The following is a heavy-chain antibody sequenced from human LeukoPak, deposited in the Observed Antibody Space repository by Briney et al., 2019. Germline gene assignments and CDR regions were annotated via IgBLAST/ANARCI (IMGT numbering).Heavy chain of an antibody. CDR2: INHSGSS. V-gene: IGHV4-34*01. D-gene: IGHD6-13*01. CDR1: GGSFSGYY. J-gene: IGHJ4*02. Sequence: SETLSLTCTVYGGSFSGYYWSWIRQPPGKGLEWIGEINHSGSSNYNPSLKSRVTTSVDTSKNQFSLKLSSVTAADTAVYYCARGGIAAAGTLDYWGQGTLVTVSS. CDR3: ARGGIAAAGTLDY.